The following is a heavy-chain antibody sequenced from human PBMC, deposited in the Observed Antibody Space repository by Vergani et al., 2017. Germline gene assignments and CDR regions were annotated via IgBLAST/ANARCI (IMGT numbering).Heavy chain of an antibody. J-gene: IGHJ3*02. V-gene: IGHV1-2*02. CDR2: INPNSGGT. D-gene: IGHD3-9*01. CDR3: ARGGSYDSLTGYYEDAFDI. Sequence: QVQLVQSGAEVKKPGASVKVSCKASGYTFTGYYMHWVRQAPGQGLEWMGWINPNSGGTNYAQKFQGRVTMTRDTSISTAYMELSRLRSDDTAVYYCARGGSYDSLTGYYEDAFDIWGQGTMVTVSS. CDR1: GYTFTGYY.